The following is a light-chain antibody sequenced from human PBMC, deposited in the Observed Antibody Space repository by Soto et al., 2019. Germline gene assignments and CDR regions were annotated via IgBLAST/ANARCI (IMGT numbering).Light chain of an antibody. Sequence: EIVMTQSPATLSVSPGERATLSCRASQSFSSNLAWYQQKPGQAPRLLIYGASTRATGIPARFSGSGSGTEFSLTISRLQSEDFAVYYCPQYNNWPPITFGHGTRLEIK. CDR3: PQYNNWPPIT. CDR1: QSFSSN. J-gene: IGKJ5*01. V-gene: IGKV3-15*01. CDR2: GAS.